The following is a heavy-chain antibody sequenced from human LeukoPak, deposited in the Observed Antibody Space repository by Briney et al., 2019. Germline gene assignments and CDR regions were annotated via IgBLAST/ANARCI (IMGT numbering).Heavy chain of an antibody. CDR1: GFTFSSYA. CDR2: ISYDGSNK. CDR3: ARDLITMIVVVTPSGGMDV. J-gene: IGHJ6*02. Sequence: PGGSLRLSCAASGFTFSSYAMHWVRQAPGKGLEWVAVISYDGSNKYYADSVKGRFTISRDNAKNSLYLQMNSLRAEDTAVYYCARDLITMIVVVTPSGGMDVWGQGTTVTVSS. D-gene: IGHD3-22*01. V-gene: IGHV3-30-3*01.